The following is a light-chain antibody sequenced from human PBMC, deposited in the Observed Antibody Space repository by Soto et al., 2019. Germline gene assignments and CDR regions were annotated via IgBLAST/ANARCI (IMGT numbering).Light chain of an antibody. CDR3: QQFSSYPLT. V-gene: IGKV3-20*01. J-gene: IGKJ4*01. CDR1: QSVSNNY. CDR2: GAS. Sequence: EIVLTQSPGTLSLSPGERATPSCRASQSVSNNYLAWYQQKPGQAPRLLIHGASNRATGIPDRFSGSGSGTDFTLTISRLEPEDFPVYYCQQFSSYPLTFGGGTKVDIK.